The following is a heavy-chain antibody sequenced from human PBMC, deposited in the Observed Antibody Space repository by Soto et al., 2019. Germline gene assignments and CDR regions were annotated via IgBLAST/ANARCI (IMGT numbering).Heavy chain of an antibody. J-gene: IGHJ6*02. Sequence: EVQLVESGGGLVQPGGSLRLSCAASGFTFSNAWMNWVRQAPGKGLEWVGRIKSKTDGGTTDYAAPVKGRFTISRDDSKNTLYLQMNSLKTEDTAVYYCTTDGGYDLWSGYPVDYYYGMDVWGQGTTVTVSS. CDR3: TTDGGYDLWSGYPVDYYYGMDV. CDR2: IKSKTDGGTT. D-gene: IGHD3-3*01. V-gene: IGHV3-15*07. CDR1: GFTFSNAW.